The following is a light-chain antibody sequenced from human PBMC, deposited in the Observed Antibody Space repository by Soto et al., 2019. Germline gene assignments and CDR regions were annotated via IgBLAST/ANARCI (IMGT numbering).Light chain of an antibody. V-gene: IGLV7-46*01. Sequence: QTVVTQEPSLTVSPGGTVTLTCGSSTGAVTSGHYPSWFQLRPGQAPRTLTYDTSSKHSWTPARFSGSLLGGKAALTLSGAQPEDEAEYYCLLSYSGGVVFGGGTKLTVL. CDR3: LLSYSGGVV. J-gene: IGLJ2*01. CDR1: TGAVTSGHY. CDR2: DTS.